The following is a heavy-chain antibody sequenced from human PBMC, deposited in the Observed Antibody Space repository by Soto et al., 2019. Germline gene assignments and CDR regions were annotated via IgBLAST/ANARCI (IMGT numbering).Heavy chain of an antibody. V-gene: IGHV4-59*08. CDR2: IYYTGDT. CDR3: ARGVNYYDSDNAFDI. D-gene: IGHD3-22*01. Sequence: SETLSLTCTVSGASITSSYWTWFQQPPGQGLESIGYIYYTGDTNTNPSLKSRVTISIDTSKNHFSLKLSSVTAADTAVYYCARGVNYYDSDNAFDIWGQGTMVTVSS. CDR1: GASITSSY. J-gene: IGHJ3*02.